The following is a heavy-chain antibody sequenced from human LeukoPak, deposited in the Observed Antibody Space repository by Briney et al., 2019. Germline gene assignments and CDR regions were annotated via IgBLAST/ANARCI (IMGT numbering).Heavy chain of an antibody. CDR1: GYTFTSYG. CDR3: ARDRRIGRWLERTDY. J-gene: IGHJ4*02. D-gene: IGHD1-1*01. Sequence: ASVKVSCKASGYTFTSYGIGWVRQAPGRGLEWMGWISAYNGNTNYAQKFQGRVTMTTDTSTTTAFMELRSLRSDDTALYYCARDRRIGRWLERTDYWGQGTLVTVSS. CDR2: ISAYNGNT. V-gene: IGHV1-18*01.